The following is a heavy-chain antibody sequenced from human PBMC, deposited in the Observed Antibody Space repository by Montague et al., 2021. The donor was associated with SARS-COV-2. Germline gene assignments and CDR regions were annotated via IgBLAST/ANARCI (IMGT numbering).Heavy chain of an antibody. CDR2: ISGDGSKT. J-gene: IGHJ4*02. D-gene: IGHD6-13*01. Sequence: SLRLSCAASGFTFDDYVMHWVRQAPGRGLEWVSLISGDGSKTYYADSVKGRFTISRDNSKNSLSLQMKSLRTEDTGFYYCARDPQYSKSWLYTIFENWGQGILVTVSS. CDR3: ARDPQYSKSWLYTIFEN. CDR1: GFTFDDYV. V-gene: IGHV3-43*02.